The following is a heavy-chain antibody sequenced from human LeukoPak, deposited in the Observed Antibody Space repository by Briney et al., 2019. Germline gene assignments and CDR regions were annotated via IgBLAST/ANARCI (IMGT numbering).Heavy chain of an antibody. CDR3: ARDAAIYDSSSFYYLW. CDR1: GGTFSRYA. Sequence: GASVKVSCQASGGTFSRYAISWVRQAPGQGLEWMGGITPIFGTANYAQKFQGRVTITADESTSTAYMELRSLRSEDTAVYYCARDAAIYDSSSFYYLWWGQGTLVTVSS. D-gene: IGHD3-22*01. V-gene: IGHV1-69*01. CDR2: ITPIFGTA. J-gene: IGHJ4*02.